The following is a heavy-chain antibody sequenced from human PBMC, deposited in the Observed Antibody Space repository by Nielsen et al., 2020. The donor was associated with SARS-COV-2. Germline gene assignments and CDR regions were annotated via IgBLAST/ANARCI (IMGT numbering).Heavy chain of an antibody. CDR3: AKYAYFDWFGWPFDP. V-gene: IGHV3-9*01. Sequence: GGSLRLSCAASGFTFDDYAMHWVRQAPGKGLEWVSGISWNSGIIGYADSVKGRFTISRDNAKNSLYLQMNSLRAEDTALYYCAKYAYFDWFGWPFDPLGQGTLVTVSS. D-gene: IGHD3-9*01. CDR2: ISWNSGII. J-gene: IGHJ5*02. CDR1: GFTFDDYA.